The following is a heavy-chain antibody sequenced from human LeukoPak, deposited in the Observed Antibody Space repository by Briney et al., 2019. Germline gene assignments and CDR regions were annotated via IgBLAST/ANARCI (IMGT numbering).Heavy chain of an antibody. D-gene: IGHD6-19*01. Sequence: SETLSLTCAVYGGSFSGYYWSWIRQPPGKGLEWIGEINHSGSTNYNPYLKSRVTISVDTSKNQFSLKLSSVTAADTAVYYCARGPPYSSGWYGAYWGQGTLVTVSS. V-gene: IGHV4-34*01. CDR3: ARGPPYSSGWYGAY. J-gene: IGHJ4*02. CDR1: GGSFSGYY. CDR2: INHSGST.